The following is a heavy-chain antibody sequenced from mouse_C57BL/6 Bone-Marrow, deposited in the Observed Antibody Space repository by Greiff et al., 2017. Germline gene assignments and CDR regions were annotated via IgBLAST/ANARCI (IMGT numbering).Heavy chain of an antibody. CDR3: GRRFAY. V-gene: IGHV1-64*01. CDR1: GYTFTSYW. Sequence: QVQLQQPGAELVKPGASVKLSCKASGYTFTSYWMPWVKQRPGQGLEWIGIIHPNSGSTNYNEKFKSKATLTVDTSSSTAYMQLSSLTPEDSAVYYCGRRFAYWGQGTLVTVSA. J-gene: IGHJ3*01. CDR2: IHPNSGST.